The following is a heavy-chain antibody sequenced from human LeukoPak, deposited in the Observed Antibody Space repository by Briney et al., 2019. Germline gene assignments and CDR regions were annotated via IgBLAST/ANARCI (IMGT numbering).Heavy chain of an antibody. J-gene: IGHJ4*02. Sequence: GGSLRLSCAASGFTFSNYAMSWVRQAPGKGLEWVSAITSSGSSTHYADSVKGRFTISRDNSKNTLYLQLNSLRAEDTALYYCAKVPYQVLFFADHWGQGTLVTVSS. D-gene: IGHD2-2*01. V-gene: IGHV3-23*01. CDR3: AKVPYQVLFFADH. CDR1: GFTFSNYA. CDR2: ITSSGSST.